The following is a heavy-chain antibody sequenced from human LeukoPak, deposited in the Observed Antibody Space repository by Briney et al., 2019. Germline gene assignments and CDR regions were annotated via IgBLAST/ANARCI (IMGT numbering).Heavy chain of an antibody. Sequence: SVKVSCKASEGTFNSYAISWVRQAPGQGLEWMGGIMPLFGTANYAQEFQGRVTFTTDESASTAYMEVSSLRSEDTAVYYCASGSLGDGYGVGDYYQYMDVWGKGTTVTVSS. D-gene: IGHD5-24*01. CDR2: IMPLFGTA. J-gene: IGHJ6*03. V-gene: IGHV1-69*05. CDR3: ASGSLGDGYGVGDYYQYMDV. CDR1: EGTFNSYA.